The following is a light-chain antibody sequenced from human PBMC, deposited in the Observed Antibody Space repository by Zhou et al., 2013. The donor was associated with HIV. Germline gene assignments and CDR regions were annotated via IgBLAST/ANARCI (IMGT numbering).Light chain of an antibody. CDR3: QSYDSSLSGVV. Sequence: QSVLTQPPSVSGAPGQRVTISCTGGSSNIGAGYDVHWYQQLPGTAPKLLMYGNSNRPSGVPDRFSGSKSGTSASLAITGLQAADEADYYCQSYDSSLSGVVFGGGTKLTVL. J-gene: IGLJ2*01. CDR2: GNS. CDR1: SSNIGAGYD. V-gene: IGLV1-40*01.